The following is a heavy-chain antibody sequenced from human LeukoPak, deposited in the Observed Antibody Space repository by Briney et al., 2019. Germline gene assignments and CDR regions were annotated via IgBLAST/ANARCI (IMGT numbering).Heavy chain of an antibody. V-gene: IGHV3-30*18. CDR2: ISYDGSNK. CDR1: GFTFGSYG. Sequence: GGSLRLSCAASGFTFGSYGMHWVRQAPGKGLEWVAVISYDGSNKYYADSVKGRFTISRDNSKNTLYLQMNSLRAEDTAVYYRAKDPRGHVLRFLEWLLHDAFDIWGQGTMVTVSS. CDR3: AKDPRGHVLRFLEWLLHDAFDI. D-gene: IGHD3-3*01. J-gene: IGHJ3*02.